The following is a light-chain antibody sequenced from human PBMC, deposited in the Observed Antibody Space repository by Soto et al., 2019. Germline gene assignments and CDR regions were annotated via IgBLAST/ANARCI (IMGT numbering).Light chain of an antibody. V-gene: IGKV3-20*01. Sequence: DSGLTLSPGTLSLSPGVRATLSCRASQSVSSSYLAWYQQKPFQAPRLLIYGASSRATGIPDRCSGSGSGTDITLTISRLEPEDFAVYFYQQSNYLITFGQGTRLEI. CDR3: QQSNYLIT. CDR2: GAS. J-gene: IGKJ5*01. CDR1: QSVSSSY.